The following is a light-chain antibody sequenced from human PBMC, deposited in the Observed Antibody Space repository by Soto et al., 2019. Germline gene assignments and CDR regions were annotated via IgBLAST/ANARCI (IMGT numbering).Light chain of an antibody. V-gene: IGKV3-15*01. CDR1: QSVSSN. Sequence: EIVVTHSPATLSVSPVGRAALACSASQSVSSNLAWYQQKPGQAPRLLIYDASTRATGIPARFSGSGSGTEFTLTISSLQSEDFAVYYCQQYNNWPRGTFGQGTKVDIK. J-gene: IGKJ1*01. CDR3: QQYNNWPRGT. CDR2: DAS.